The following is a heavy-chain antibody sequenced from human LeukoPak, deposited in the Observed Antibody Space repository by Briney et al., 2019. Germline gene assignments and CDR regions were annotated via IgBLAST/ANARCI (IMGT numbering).Heavy chain of an antibody. CDR3: ARIHRDGYNRAFDI. Sequence: SETLSLTCTVSGGSISSYYWSWIRQPPGKGLEWIGYIYYSGSTNYNPSLKSRVTISVDTSKNQFSLKLSSVTAADTAVYYCARIHRDGYNRAFDIWGQGTMVTVSS. V-gene: IGHV4-59*01. CDR1: GGSISSYY. CDR2: IYYSGST. D-gene: IGHD5-24*01. J-gene: IGHJ3*02.